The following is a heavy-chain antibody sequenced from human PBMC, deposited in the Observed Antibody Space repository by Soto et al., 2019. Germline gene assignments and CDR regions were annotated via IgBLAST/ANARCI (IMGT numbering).Heavy chain of an antibody. CDR1: GYTFTSYD. V-gene: IGHV1-8*01. J-gene: IGHJ5*02. CDR3: ARGRYYYDSRWFDP. D-gene: IGHD3-22*01. CDR2: MNPNSGNT. Sequence: QVQLVQSGAEVKKPGASVKVSCKASGYTFTSYDINWVRQATGQGLEWMGWMNPNSGNTGYAQKFQGRVTMTRNTSISTAYMALSSLRSEDTAVYYCARGRYYYDSRWFDPWGQGTLVTVSS.